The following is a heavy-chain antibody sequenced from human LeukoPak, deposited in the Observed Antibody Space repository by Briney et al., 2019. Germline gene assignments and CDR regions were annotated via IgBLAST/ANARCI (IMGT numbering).Heavy chain of an antibody. V-gene: IGHV3-74*01. CDR2: INGDGSST. Sequence: GGSLRLSCAASGFIFSNHWMHWVRQAPGKGLVWVARINGDGSSTKYADSVKGRFTISRDNAKNTLYLQMNSLRAEDTAVYYCAKDLGSSWYVSLDYWGQGTLVTVSS. J-gene: IGHJ4*02. D-gene: IGHD6-13*01. CDR3: AKDLGSSWYVSLDY. CDR1: GFIFSNHW.